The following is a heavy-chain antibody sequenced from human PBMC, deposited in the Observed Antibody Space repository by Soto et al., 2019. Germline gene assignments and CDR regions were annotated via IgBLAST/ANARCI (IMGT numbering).Heavy chain of an antibody. CDR2: ISSSSSYI. Sequence: GGSLRLSCAASGFTFSSYSMNWVRQAPGKGLEWVSSISSSSSYIYYADSVKGRFTISRDNAKNSLYLQMNSLRAEDTAVYYCAREGDGFGGVIDTFYYYYGMDAWGQGTTVTVSS. CDR1: GFTFSSYS. V-gene: IGHV3-21*01. CDR3: AREGDGFGGVIDTFYYYYGMDA. J-gene: IGHJ6*02. D-gene: IGHD3-16*02.